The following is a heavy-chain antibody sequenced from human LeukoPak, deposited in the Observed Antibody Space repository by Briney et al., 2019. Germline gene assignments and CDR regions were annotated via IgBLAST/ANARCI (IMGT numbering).Heavy chain of an antibody. Sequence: GESLKISCKGSGYSFSTYWIGWVRQMPGKGLEWMGIIYPSDSDTRYSPSFQGQVTISADKSISAAYLQWSSLKASDTAMYYCARLTGAQYFFDYWGQGTLVTVSS. D-gene: IGHD2-8*02. J-gene: IGHJ4*02. CDR2: IYPSDSDT. CDR1: GYSFSTYW. V-gene: IGHV5-51*01. CDR3: ARLTGAQYFFDY.